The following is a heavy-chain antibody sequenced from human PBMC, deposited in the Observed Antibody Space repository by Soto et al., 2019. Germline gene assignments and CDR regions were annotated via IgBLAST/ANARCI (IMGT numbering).Heavy chain of an antibody. CDR1: GGTFSSYA. D-gene: IGHD3-10*01. V-gene: IGHV1-69*13. Sequence: SVKVSCKASGGTFSSYAISWVRQAPGQGLEWMGGIIPIFGIANYAQKFQGRVTITADESTSTAYMELSSLRSEDTAVYYCARPFEAYYYYGMDVWGQGTTVTVSS. CDR3: ARPFEAYYYYGMDV. CDR2: IIPIFGIA. J-gene: IGHJ6*02.